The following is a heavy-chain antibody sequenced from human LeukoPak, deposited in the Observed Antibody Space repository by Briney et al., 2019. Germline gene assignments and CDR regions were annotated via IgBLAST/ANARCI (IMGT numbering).Heavy chain of an antibody. V-gene: IGHV3-7*01. J-gene: IGHJ4*02. CDR2: IKPDGSEK. CDR3: ARDGSDYVEGDY. CDR1: GFTFSSHW. Sequence: GGSLRLSCAVSGFTFSSHWMTWVRQAPGRGLEWLANIKPDGSEKYYVDSVKGRFTISRDNAKNSLYLQMDSLRAEDKALYFCARDGSDYVEGDYWGQGTLVTVSS. D-gene: IGHD4-17*01.